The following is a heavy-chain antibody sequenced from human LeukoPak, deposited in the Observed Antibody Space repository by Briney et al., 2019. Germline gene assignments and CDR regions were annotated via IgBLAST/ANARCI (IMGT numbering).Heavy chain of an antibody. D-gene: IGHD3-16*01. V-gene: IGHV3-7*01. CDR2: IKQDGSEK. CDR1: GFTFSSYR. CDR3: ATTSYYYGMNV. J-gene: IGHJ6*02. Sequence: GGSLRLSCAASGFTFSSYRMSWVRQAPGKGLEWVANIKQDGSEKYYVDSVKGRFTISRDNAKNSLYLQMNSLRAEDTAVYYCATTSYYYGMNVWGQGTTVTVSS.